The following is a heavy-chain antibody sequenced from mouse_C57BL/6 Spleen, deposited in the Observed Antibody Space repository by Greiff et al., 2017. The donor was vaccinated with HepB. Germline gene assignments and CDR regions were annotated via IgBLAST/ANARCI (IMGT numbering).Heavy chain of an antibody. Sequence: VQGVESGAELARPGASVKMSCKASGYTFTSYTMHWVKQRPGQGLEWIGYINPSSGYTKYNQKFKDKATLTADKSSSTAYMQLSSLTSEDSAVYYCARTANPYYFDYWGQGTTLTVSS. J-gene: IGHJ2*01. D-gene: IGHD1-2*01. V-gene: IGHV1-4*01. CDR1: GYTFTSYT. CDR2: INPSSGYT. CDR3: ARTANPYYFDY.